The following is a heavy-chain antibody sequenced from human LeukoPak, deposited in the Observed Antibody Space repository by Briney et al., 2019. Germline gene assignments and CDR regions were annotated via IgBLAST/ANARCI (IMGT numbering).Heavy chain of an antibody. CDR2: IYSSGST. Sequence: SQTLSLTCTVSGGSISSGGYYWSWIRQHPGKGLEWIGYIYSSGSTYYNPSLKSRVTISLDTSKNQFSLELSSVTAADTAVYYCARGIPLSRFDNWGQGTLVTVSS. CDR1: GGSISSGGYY. V-gene: IGHV4-31*03. CDR3: ARGIPLSRFDN. D-gene: IGHD5-18*01. J-gene: IGHJ4*02.